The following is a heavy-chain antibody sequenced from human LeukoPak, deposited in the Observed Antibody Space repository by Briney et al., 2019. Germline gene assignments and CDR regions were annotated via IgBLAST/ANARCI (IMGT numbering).Heavy chain of an antibody. J-gene: IGHJ4*02. V-gene: IGHV4-61*02. D-gene: IGHD3-16*02. Sequence: SETLSLTCTVSGGSISSGSYYWSWIRQPAGKGLEWIGRIYTSGSTNYNPSLKSRVTISVDMSKNQFSLKLSSVTAADTAVYYCARERLTYDYVWGSYRHFDYWGQGTLVTVSS. CDR1: GGSISSGSYY. CDR2: IYTSGST. CDR3: ARERLTYDYVWGSYRHFDY.